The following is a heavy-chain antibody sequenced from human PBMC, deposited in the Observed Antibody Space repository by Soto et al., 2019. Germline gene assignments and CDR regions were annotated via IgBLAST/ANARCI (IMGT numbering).Heavy chain of an antibody. CDR3: ARSADIAAAGTHYYFDY. V-gene: IGHV4-34*01. CDR2: INHSGST. J-gene: IGHJ4*02. D-gene: IGHD6-13*01. CDR1: GGSFSGYY. Sequence: QVQLQQWGAGLLKPSETLSLTCAVYGGSFSGYYWSWIRQPPGKGLEWIGEINHSGSTNYNPSLKSLVTISVDTSKNQFSLKLSSVTAADTAVYYCARSADIAAAGTHYYFDYWGQGTLVTVSS.